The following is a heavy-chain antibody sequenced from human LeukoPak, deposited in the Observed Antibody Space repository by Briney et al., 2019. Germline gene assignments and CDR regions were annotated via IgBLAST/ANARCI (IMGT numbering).Heavy chain of an antibody. CDR2: ISYDGSNE. V-gene: IGHV3-30*04. D-gene: IGHD2-21*01. CDR1: GFTFNSFA. CDR3: AKEFNRGLPDY. Sequence: GGSLRLSCVASGFTFNSFAMHWVRQAPGKGLEWVAVISYDGSNEYYADSVKGRFTISRDNSKNTLYLQMSSLRAEDTAVYYCAKEFNRGLPDYWGQGTLVTVPS. J-gene: IGHJ4*02.